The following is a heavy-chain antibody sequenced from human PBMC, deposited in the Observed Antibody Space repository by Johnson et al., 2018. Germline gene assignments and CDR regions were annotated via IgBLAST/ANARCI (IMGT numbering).Heavy chain of an antibody. CDR2: ISFSGSA. Sequence: QVQLQESGPGLVTPSETLSLTCTVSNGSISNYYWSWIRQPPGKGLEWIGYISFSGSANYRPPLKSRVTLSVDTSNNQFSLKLTSVTAPDTAVYYCARYGTTNAFDIWGQGTMVTVSS. CDR1: NGSISNYY. CDR3: ARYGTTNAFDI. V-gene: IGHV4-59*12. D-gene: IGHD1-7*01. J-gene: IGHJ3*02.